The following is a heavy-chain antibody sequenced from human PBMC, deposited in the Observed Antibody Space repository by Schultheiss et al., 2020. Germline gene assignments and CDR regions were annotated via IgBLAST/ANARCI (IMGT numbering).Heavy chain of an antibody. J-gene: IGHJ4*02. CDR3: ARPTSSPGSYLIDQ. Sequence: GGSLRLSCTASGFTFSSRAMHWVRQAPGKGLEWVAVIWNDGSNEVYADSVRGRFTISRDNSKNTMSLQMTSLRPEDSAVYYCARPTSSPGSYLIDQWGQGTLVIGYS. V-gene: IGHV3-33*01. D-gene: IGHD2/OR15-2a*01. CDR2: IWNDGSNE. CDR1: GFTFSSRA.